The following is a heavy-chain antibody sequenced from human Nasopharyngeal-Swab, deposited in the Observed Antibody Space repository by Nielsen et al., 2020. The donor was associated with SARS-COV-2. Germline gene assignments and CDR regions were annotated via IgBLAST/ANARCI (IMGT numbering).Heavy chain of an antibody. CDR1: GFTFDDYA. CDR3: ARGHGGNSRLDY. Sequence: SLKISCAASGFTFDDYAMHWVRQAPGKGLEWVSGITWNGGSIGYADSVKGRFTISRDNAKNSLYLQMNSLRIEDTALYYCARGHGGNSRLDYWGQGTLVTISS. CDR2: ITWNGGSI. J-gene: IGHJ4*02. D-gene: IGHD4-23*01. V-gene: IGHV3-9*01.